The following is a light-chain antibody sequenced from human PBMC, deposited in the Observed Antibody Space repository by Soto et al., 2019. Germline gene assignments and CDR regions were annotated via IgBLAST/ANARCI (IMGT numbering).Light chain of an antibody. V-gene: IGKV3-11*01. CDR3: QQRSNWPIT. Sequence: TQSPATLSVSPGERATLSCRASQSVSSYLAWYQQKPGQAPRLLIYDASNRATGIPARFSGSGSGTDFTLTISSLETEDFAVYYCQQRSNWPITFGQGTRLEIK. J-gene: IGKJ5*01. CDR1: QSVSSY. CDR2: DAS.